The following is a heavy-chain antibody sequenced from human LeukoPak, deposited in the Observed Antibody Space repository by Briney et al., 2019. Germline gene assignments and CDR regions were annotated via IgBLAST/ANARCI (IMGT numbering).Heavy chain of an antibody. CDR1: GFTFSSYA. D-gene: IGHD1-26*01. CDR3: AKDGNPRGSSTYFDY. Sequence: PGGSLRLSCAASGFTFSSYAMSWVRQAPGKGLEWVSTISGSGGSTYYADSVKGRFTISRDNSKNTLYLQMNSLRAEDTAVYYCAKDGNPRGSSTYFDYWGQGTLVTVSS. CDR2: ISGSGGST. J-gene: IGHJ4*02. V-gene: IGHV3-23*01.